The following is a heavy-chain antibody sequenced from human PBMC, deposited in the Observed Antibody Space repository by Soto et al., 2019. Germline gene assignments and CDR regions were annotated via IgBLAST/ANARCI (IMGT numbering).Heavy chain of an antibody. CDR1: CGSFSGYY. CDR2: INHSGST. V-gene: IGHV4-34*01. Sequence: PSETLSLTCAVYCGSFSGYYWSWIRQPPGKGLEWIGEINHSGSTNYNPSLKSRVTISVDTSKNQFSLKLSSVTAADTAVYYCARVVGGGSYYFDYWGQGTLVTVSS. D-gene: IGHD1-26*01. CDR3: ARVVGGGSYYFDY. J-gene: IGHJ4*02.